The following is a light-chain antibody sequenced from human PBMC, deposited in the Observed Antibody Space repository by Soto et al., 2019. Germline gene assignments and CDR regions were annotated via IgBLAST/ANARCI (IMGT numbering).Light chain of an antibody. CDR3: QQYQNLWT. CDR2: RAS. Sequence: EIVMTQSPGTLPVSPGERATLCCRASQTIYSNVAWYQQRPGQAPRLLIYRASARATGIPARFSGSGSGTEFTLTIGSLQSEDSAVYYCQQYQNLWTFGQGTKVDIK. CDR1: QTIYSN. V-gene: IGKV3-15*01. J-gene: IGKJ1*01.